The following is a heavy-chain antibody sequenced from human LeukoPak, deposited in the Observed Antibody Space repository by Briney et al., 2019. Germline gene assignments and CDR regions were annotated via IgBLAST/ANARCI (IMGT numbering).Heavy chain of an antibody. V-gene: IGHV4-39*01. Sequence: PSETLSLTCTVSGXSISRSSSYWGWIRQPPGKGLEWIGSIYYSGNTYYNPSLKSRVNISVDMSKNQVSLKVSSVTAADTAVYYCARRRTVSTTGRFDPWGQGILVTVSS. J-gene: IGHJ5*02. CDR1: GXSISRSSSY. D-gene: IGHD5/OR15-5a*01. CDR3: ARRRTVSTTGRFDP. CDR2: IYYSGNT.